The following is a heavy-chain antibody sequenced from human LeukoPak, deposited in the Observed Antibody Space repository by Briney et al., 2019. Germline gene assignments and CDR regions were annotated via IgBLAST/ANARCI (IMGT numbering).Heavy chain of an antibody. CDR3: ARATNWDRPFDY. D-gene: IGHD7-27*01. V-gene: IGHV4-59*01. CDR2: LYTSRIT. Sequence: SETLSLTCTVSGGSISSYYWSWIRQPPGKGLEWIGYLYTSRITNSIPSLKSRVTISVDTPKNQFSLRLSSVTSADTAVYYCARATNWDRPFDYWGQGTLVTVSS. J-gene: IGHJ4*02. CDR1: GGSISSYY.